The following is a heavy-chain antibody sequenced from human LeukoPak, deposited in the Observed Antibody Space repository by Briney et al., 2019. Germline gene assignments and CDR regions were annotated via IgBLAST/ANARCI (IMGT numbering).Heavy chain of an antibody. D-gene: IGHD1-1*01. CDR1: GYTFSGYY. Sequence: ASVKVSCKASGYTFSGYYIHWVRQAPGQGLEWMGWINPNNGATNYAQKFQGGVTMTRDTFITTFYMEVSSLAYADNPAFYRVXXXXNXXXXXXXSWGQGTLVTVSS. V-gene: IGHV1-2*02. CDR2: INPNNGAT. CDR3: VXXXXNXXXXXXXS. J-gene: IGHJ5*02.